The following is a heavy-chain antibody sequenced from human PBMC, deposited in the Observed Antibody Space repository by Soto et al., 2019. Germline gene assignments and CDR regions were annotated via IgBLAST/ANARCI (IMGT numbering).Heavy chain of an antibody. D-gene: IGHD1-1*01. J-gene: IGHJ3*01. Sequence: QVQLQESGPGLVKPSETLSLSCTVSGASLSAYNWNWIRQPPGKGLEWIGYISHTGDTNYNPSLNSRVTISADKSKNQINLKLNAVTAADTAAYYCARRNDFDFWGQGTMVTVSS. CDR1: GASLSAYN. CDR3: ARRNDFDF. V-gene: IGHV4-59*08. CDR2: ISHTGDT.